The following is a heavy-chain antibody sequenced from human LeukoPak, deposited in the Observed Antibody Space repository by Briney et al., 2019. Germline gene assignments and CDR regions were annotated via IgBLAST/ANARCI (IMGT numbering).Heavy chain of an antibody. CDR2: ISGYNGKT. CDR1: GYTFNTYG. Sequence: ASVKVSCKASGYTFNTYGITWVRQAPGQGLEWMGWISGYNGKTKYAQKLQDRVTMTTDISTTTAYMELRSLTSDDTAVYYCARVDSSGYSEDYWGQGTLVTVSS. V-gene: IGHV1-18*01. CDR3: ARVDSSGYSEDY. D-gene: IGHD3-22*01. J-gene: IGHJ4*02.